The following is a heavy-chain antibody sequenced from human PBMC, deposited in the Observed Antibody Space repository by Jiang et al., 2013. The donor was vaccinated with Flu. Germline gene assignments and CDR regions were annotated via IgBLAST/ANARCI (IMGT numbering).Heavy chain of an antibody. D-gene: IGHD1-1*01. V-gene: IGHV6-1*01. CDR2: TYYRSKWYN. CDR3: ARDGSRTYYYYGMDV. J-gene: IGHJ6*02. Sequence: WLGRTYYRSKWYNEYAVSVKSRITINPDTSKNQFSLQLNSVTPEDTAVYYCARDGSRTYYYYGMDVWGQGTTVTVSS.